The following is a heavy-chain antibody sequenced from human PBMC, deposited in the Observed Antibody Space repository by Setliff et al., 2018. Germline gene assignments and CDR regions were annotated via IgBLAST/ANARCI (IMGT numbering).Heavy chain of an antibody. V-gene: IGHV3-53*01. CDR3: ARGGVFGHFYFDL. Sequence: PGGSLRLSCAASGFTVSGNNMNWVRQAPGKGLEWVSAIYTGGRTDSADSVKGRFTISRDGSKNTLYLQMNNLRVEDTAVYYCARGGVFGHFYFDLWGRGTLVTVSS. CDR1: GFTVSGNN. J-gene: IGHJ2*01. CDR2: IYTGGRT. D-gene: IGHD3-10*02.